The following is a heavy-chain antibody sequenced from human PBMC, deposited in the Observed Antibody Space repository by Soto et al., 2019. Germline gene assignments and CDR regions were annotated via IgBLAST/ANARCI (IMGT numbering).Heavy chain of an antibody. CDR3: VRDGTKTLRDWFDP. J-gene: IGHJ5*02. D-gene: IGHD1-1*01. Sequence: SETLSLTCTVSGGSISTYYWSWIRQPAGKGLEWIGRIDTSGNTNYNPSLKSRVTMSVDTSKKQFSLKLRSVTAADTAVYYCVRDGTKTLRDWFDPWGQGISVTVSS. CDR2: IDTSGNT. V-gene: IGHV4-4*07. CDR1: GGSISTYY.